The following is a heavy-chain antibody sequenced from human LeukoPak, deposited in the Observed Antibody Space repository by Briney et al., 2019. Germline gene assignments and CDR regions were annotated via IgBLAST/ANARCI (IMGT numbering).Heavy chain of an antibody. CDR3: ARVEYYYDSSGYSMWYFQH. Sequence: GGSLRLSCAASGFTVSSNYMSWVRQAPGKGLEWVSLIYSGGSTYYADSVKGRFTISRDNSKNTLYLQMNSLRAEDTAVYYCARVEYYYDSSGYSMWYFQHWGQGTLVTVSS. J-gene: IGHJ1*01. V-gene: IGHV3-53*01. CDR2: IYSGGST. CDR1: GFTVSSNY. D-gene: IGHD3-22*01.